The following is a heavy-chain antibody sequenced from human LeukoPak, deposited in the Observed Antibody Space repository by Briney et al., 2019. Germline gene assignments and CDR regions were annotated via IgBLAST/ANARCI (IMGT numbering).Heavy chain of an antibody. CDR1: GFTFNIYS. D-gene: IGHD2-15*01. CDR2: ITSTSSYI. J-gene: IGHJ6*03. V-gene: IGHV3-21*01. Sequence: GGSLRLSCAASGFTFNIYSMNWVRQAPGKGLEWLSLITSTSSYIYYVDSVKGRFTISRDNGKNSLYLQMNSLRAEDTAVYYCARVAPGYDPLLAAPGPYMDVWGKGTTVTGSS. CDR3: ARVAPGYDPLLAAPGPYMDV.